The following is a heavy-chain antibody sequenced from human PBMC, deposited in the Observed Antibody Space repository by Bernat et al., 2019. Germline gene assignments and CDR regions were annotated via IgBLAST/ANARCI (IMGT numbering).Heavy chain of an antibody. CDR1: GGSISSGDYY. J-gene: IGHJ4*02. V-gene: IGHV4-30-4*01. CDR3: ARAPRIAALTGYFDY. CDR2: IYYSGST. Sequence: QVQLQESGPGLVKPSQTLSLTCTVSGGSISSGDYYWSWIRQPPGKGLEWIGYIYYSGSTYYNPSLKSRVTISVDTSKNQFSLKLSSVTAADTAVYYCARAPRIAALTGYFDYWGQGTLVTVSS. D-gene: IGHD6-6*01.